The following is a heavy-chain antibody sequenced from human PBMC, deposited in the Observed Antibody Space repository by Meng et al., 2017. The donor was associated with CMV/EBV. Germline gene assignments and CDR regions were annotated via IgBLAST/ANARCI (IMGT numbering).Heavy chain of an antibody. D-gene: IGHD4-23*01. V-gene: IGHV3-21*01. CDR2: ISSSSSYI. J-gene: IGHJ4*02. CDR1: GFTFSSYS. Sequence: GESLKISCAASGFTFSSYSMNWVRQAPGKGLEWVSSISSSSSYIYYADSVKGRFTISRDNAKNSLYLQMNSLRAEDTAVCYCARELPNSLADYWGQGTLVTVSS. CDR3: ARELPNSLADY.